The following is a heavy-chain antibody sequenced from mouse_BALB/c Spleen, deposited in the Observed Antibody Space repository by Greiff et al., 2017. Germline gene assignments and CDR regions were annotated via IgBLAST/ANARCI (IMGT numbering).Heavy chain of an antibody. J-gene: IGHJ3*01. Sequence: VQLQQSGPELVRPGVSVKISCKGSSYTFTDYAMHWVKQSHAKSLEWIGVISTYYGNTNYNQKFKGKATMTVDKSSSTAYMELARLTSEDTAVYYCANKAAMAYWGQGTLVTVSA. CDR1: SYTFTDYA. D-gene: IGHD6-1*01. CDR3: ANKAAMAY. V-gene: IGHV1-67*01. CDR2: ISTYYGNT.